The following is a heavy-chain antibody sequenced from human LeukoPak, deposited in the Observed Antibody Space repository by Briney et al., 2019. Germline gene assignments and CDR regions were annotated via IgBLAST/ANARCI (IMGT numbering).Heavy chain of an antibody. Sequence: GGSLRLSCAASGFTFGSYWMHWVRQAPGKGLVWVSRINSEGSTTSYADSVKGRFTISRDNAKNTLYLQMNSLRAEDTAVYYCASGFAAFCGGDCPPFDSWGQGTLVTVSS. D-gene: IGHD2-21*02. CDR1: GFTFGSYW. CDR3: ASGFAAFCGGDCPPFDS. V-gene: IGHV3-74*01. CDR2: INSEGSTT. J-gene: IGHJ4*02.